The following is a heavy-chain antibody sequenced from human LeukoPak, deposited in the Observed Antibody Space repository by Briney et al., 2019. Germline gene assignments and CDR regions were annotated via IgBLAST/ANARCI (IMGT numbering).Heavy chain of an antibody. D-gene: IGHD2-2*01. CDR2: ISCRRAHI. Sequence: GGSLRLSCAASDSTFSSFSMRWVRQAPGKGLFWVAAISCRRAHIYYADSVKGRFTISRDNAKKSLYLEMNNLRADDTAVYYCARDRSTSRYYHGMDVWGPGTTVIVS. CDR3: ARDRSTSRYYHGMDV. CDR1: DSTFSSFS. J-gene: IGHJ6*02. V-gene: IGHV3-21*01.